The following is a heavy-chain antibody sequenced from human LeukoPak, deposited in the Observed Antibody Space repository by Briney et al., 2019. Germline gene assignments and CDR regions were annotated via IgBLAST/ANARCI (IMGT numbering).Heavy chain of an antibody. Sequence: SETLSLTCTVSGGSISSSSYYWGWIRQPPGKGLEWIGSIYYSGSTYYNPSLKSRVTISVDTSKNQFSLKLSSVTAADTAVYYCARFNDYGNIENDYWGQGTLVTVSS. J-gene: IGHJ4*02. D-gene: IGHD4-17*01. CDR3: ARFNDYGNIENDY. V-gene: IGHV4-39*01. CDR2: IYYSGST. CDR1: GGSISSSSYY.